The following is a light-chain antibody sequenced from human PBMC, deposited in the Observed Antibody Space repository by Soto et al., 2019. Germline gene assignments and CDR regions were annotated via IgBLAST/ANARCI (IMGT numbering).Light chain of an antibody. J-gene: IGKJ3*01. V-gene: IGKV1-27*01. CDR2: AAS. Sequence: DIQMTQSPSSLSASVGDRVTITCRASQGISNFLAWYQQKPGKVPKLLIYAASTLHSGVPSRFSGSGSGTDFTLTISSLQPEDVAPYFCQMHHGDPPITFGPGTKVDI. CDR1: QGISNF. CDR3: QMHHGDPPIT.